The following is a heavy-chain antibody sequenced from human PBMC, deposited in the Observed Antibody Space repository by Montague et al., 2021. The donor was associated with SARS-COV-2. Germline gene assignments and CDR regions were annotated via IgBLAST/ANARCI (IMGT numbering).Heavy chain of an antibody. CDR1: GFTISSYA. D-gene: IGHD5-18*01. V-gene: IGHV3-30*04. CDR2: ISYDGSNK. Sequence: SLRLSCAASGFTISSYAMHWVRQAPGEGLEWVAVISYDGSNKYYXYSLKGRFTISRDNSKNTLYLQMNSLRAEDTAVYYCARTVTAMVSDPIDYWGQGALVTVSS. CDR3: ARTVTAMVSDPIDY. J-gene: IGHJ4*02.